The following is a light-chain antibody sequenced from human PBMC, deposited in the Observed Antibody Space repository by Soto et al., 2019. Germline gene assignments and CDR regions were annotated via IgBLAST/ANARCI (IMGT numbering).Light chain of an antibody. CDR3: QQYNNWPIT. CDR1: QSVSSN. CDR2: GAS. Sequence: EIVMTQSPATLSVSPWERATLXFMASQSVSSNLAWYQQKPGQAPRLLIYGASTRATGIPATFSGSGSGTEFTLTISSLQSEDFAVYYCQQYNNWPITFGQGTDWR. J-gene: IGKJ5*01. V-gene: IGKV3-15*01.